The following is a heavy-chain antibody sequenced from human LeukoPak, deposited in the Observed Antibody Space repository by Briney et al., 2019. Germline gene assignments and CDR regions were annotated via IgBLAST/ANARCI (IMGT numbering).Heavy chain of an antibody. Sequence: GGSLRLSCAASGFTFSSYAMHWVRQAPGKGLQWVAVISYDGSQKYYADSVKGRFTISRDNSKNTLYLQMNSLRAEDTAVYYCASLLIPDIDYWGQETLVTVSS. D-gene: IGHD3-16*01. CDR1: GFTFSSYA. CDR2: ISYDGSQK. V-gene: IGHV3-30-3*01. CDR3: ASLLIPDIDY. J-gene: IGHJ4*02.